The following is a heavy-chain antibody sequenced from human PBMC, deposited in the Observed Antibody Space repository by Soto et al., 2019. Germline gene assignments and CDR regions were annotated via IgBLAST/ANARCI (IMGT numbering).Heavy chain of an antibody. CDR3: AHIPSRYYYDTSGYPYDTIDI. CDR2: IYWDDDK. CDR1: GFSLSTSGEG. J-gene: IGHJ3*02. D-gene: IGHD3-22*01. V-gene: IGHV2-5*02. Sequence: SGPTMVNPTQTLTLTCTFSGFSLSTSGEGVGWIRQPPGKALEWLALIYWDDDKRYSPSLKSRLTITKDTSKNQVVLTMTNMDPVDTGTYYCAHIPSRYYYDTSGYPYDTIDIWGQGTMVTVSS.